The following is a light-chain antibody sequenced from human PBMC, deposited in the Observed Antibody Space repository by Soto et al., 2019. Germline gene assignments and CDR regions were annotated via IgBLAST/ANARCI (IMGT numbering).Light chain of an antibody. CDR2: DAS. J-gene: IGKJ2*01. Sequence: DIQMTQSPSTLSASVGDRVTITCRASQSISSWLAWYQQKPGKAPKLLIYDASGLESGVPSRFSGSLPGTEFTLAISSLHPDDFATYYCQQYTSYLYTFGQGTKLEIK. V-gene: IGKV1-5*01. CDR1: QSISSW. CDR3: QQYTSYLYT.